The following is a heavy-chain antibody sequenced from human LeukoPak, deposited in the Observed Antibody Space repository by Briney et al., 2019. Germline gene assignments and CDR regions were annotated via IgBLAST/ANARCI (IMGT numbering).Heavy chain of an antibody. CDR2: ISGSGGST. Sequence: GGSLRLSCAASGFTFSSYAMSWVRQAPGKGLEWVSAISGSGGSTYYADSVKGRFTISRDNSKNTLYLQMHSLRADDTAVCYCAKDSSTHYDYVWGSYRQVPQTDAFDIWGQGTMVTVSS. CDR3: AKDSSTHYDYVWGSYRQVPQTDAFDI. D-gene: IGHD3-16*02. CDR1: GFTFSSYA. V-gene: IGHV3-23*01. J-gene: IGHJ3*02.